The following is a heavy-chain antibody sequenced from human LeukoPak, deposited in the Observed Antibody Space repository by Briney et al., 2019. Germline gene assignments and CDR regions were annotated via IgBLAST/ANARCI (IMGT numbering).Heavy chain of an antibody. J-gene: IGHJ4*02. CDR3: ARDSTIFGVVIYY. V-gene: IGHV4-38-2*02. Sequence: SETLSLTCTVSGYSIRRGHYWGWTRQPPGKGLGWIWSIYNSGSTYYNPSLKSRVTISVDTSKNQFSLKLSSVTAADTAVYYCARDSTIFGVVIYYWGQGTLVTVSS. D-gene: IGHD3-3*01. CDR2: IYNSGST. CDR1: GYSIRRGHY.